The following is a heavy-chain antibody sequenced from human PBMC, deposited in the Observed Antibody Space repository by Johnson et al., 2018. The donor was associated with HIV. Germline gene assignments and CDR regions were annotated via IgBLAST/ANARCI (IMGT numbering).Heavy chain of an antibody. V-gene: IGHV3-66*02. CDR2: IYSGDST. CDR3: ARDRFGSGRPNAFDL. J-gene: IGHJ3*01. Sequence: EQLVESGGGLVQPGGSLRLSCAASGFTVSSNYMSWVRQAPGKGLEWVSVIYSGDSTYYADSVKGRFTISRDNSKNTLYLQMNSLRIEDTAGYYCARDRFGSGRPNAFDLWGQGTMVTVSS. CDR1: GFTVSSNY. D-gene: IGHD3-10*01.